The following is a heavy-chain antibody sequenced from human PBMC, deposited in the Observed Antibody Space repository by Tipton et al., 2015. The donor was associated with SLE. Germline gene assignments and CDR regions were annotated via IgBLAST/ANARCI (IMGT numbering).Heavy chain of an antibody. Sequence: TLSLTCSVSAFSISSSFYWGWIRQPPGRGLEWIGTIYYNGRTYYNPSLKSRVTISVDTSKNQFSLKLSSVTAADTAVYYCATDPGDWYFDLWGRGTLVTVSS. V-gene: IGHV4-38-2*02. CDR3: ATDPGDWYFDL. CDR2: IYYNGRT. CDR1: AFSISSSFY. J-gene: IGHJ2*01.